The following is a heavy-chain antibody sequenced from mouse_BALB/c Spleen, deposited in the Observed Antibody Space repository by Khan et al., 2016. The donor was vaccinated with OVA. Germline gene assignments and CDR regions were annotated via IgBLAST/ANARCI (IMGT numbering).Heavy chain of an antibody. CDR1: GFSLTDYG. CDR3: AKGFWSCYYALDY. V-gene: IGHV2-6-5*01. Sequence: VKLLESGPGLVAPSQSLSITCTVPGFSLTDYGVSWIRQPPGKGLEWLGVIWGGGNTYYNSALRSRLSISKDNTKSEVFLEMSILQTNDTAMYYCAKGFWSCYYALDYWGQGTSVTVSS. CDR2: IWGGGNT. J-gene: IGHJ4*01.